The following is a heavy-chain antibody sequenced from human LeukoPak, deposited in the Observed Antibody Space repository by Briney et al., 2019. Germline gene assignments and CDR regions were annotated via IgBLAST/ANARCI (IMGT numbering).Heavy chain of an antibody. CDR2: ISSSSSYI. V-gene: IGHV3-21*01. CDR3: ARTLSGTVAY. CDR1: RFTLSSSS. J-gene: IGHJ4*02. Sequence: GGSLRLSCAPSRFTLSSSSMNWVREAPGEGLEWVSSISSSSSYIYYADSVKGRFTISRDNAKNSLYLQMNSLRAEDTAVYYCARTLSGTVAYWGQGTLATVSS. D-gene: IGHD1-1*01.